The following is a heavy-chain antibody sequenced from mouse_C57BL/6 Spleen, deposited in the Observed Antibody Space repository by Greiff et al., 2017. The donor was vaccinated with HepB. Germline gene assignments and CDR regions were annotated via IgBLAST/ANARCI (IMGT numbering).Heavy chain of an antibody. J-gene: IGHJ2*01. CDR2: IYPYNGVS. Sequence: VHVKQSGPELVKPGASVKISCKASGYSFTGYYMHWVKQSHGNILDWIGYIYPYNGVSSYNQKFKGKATLTVDKSSSTAYMELRSLTSEDSAVYYCARSRYDYDGYFDYWGQGTTLTVSS. V-gene: IGHV1-31*01. CDR1: GYSFTGYY. D-gene: IGHD2-4*01. CDR3: ARSRYDYDGYFDY.